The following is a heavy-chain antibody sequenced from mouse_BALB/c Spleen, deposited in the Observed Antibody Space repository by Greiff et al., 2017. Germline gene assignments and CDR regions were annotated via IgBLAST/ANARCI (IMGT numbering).Heavy chain of an antibody. CDR3: ARHGYYDYDDAMDY. Sequence: EVHLVESGGGLVQPGGSLKLSCAASGFTFSSYTMSWVRQTPEKRLEWVAYISNGGGSTYYPDTVKGRFTISRDNAKNTLYLQMSSLKSEDTAMYYCARHGYYDYDDAMDYWGQGTSVTVSS. CDR1: GFTFSSYT. J-gene: IGHJ4*01. D-gene: IGHD2-4*01. CDR2: ISNGGGST. V-gene: IGHV5-12-2*01.